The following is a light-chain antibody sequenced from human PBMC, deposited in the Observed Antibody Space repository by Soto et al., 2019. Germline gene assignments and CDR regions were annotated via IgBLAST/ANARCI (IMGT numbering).Light chain of an antibody. V-gene: IGKV1-5*01. J-gene: IGKJ1*01. CDR1: QSISSW. CDR2: DAS. Sequence: DIQMTQSPSTLSVSVGDRVTITCRASQSISSWLAWYQQKPGKAPKLLIYDASSLESGVPSRFSGSGSGTEFNLTISSLQPDDFATYYCQQYNSPTWTFGQGTKVEIK. CDR3: QQYNSPTWT.